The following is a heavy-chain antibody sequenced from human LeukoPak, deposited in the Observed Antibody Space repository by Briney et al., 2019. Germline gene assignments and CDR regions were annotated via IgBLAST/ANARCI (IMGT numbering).Heavy chain of an antibody. V-gene: IGHV4-59*01. D-gene: IGHD2-2*01. CDR1: GGSISSYY. Sequence: SETLSLTCTVSGGSISSYYWSWIRPPPGKGLEWIGYIYYSGSTNYNPSLKSRVTISVDTSKNQFSLKLSSVTAADTAVYYCARVSIYCSSTSCYEDAFDIWGQGTMVTVSS. J-gene: IGHJ3*02. CDR2: IYYSGST. CDR3: ARVSIYCSSTSCYEDAFDI.